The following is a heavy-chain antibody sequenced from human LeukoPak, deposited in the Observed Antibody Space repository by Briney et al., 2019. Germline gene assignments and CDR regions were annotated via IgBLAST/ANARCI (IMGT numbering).Heavy chain of an antibody. Sequence: GGSLRLSCTASGFVFDEYPMHWVRQPPGKGLEWVSGISGNRGNSAYADSVKGRFTISRDNARNSLYLEMSRLRPDDTAFYYCVKDVTFCLGDCLPTGPFDSWGQGTLVTVSP. D-gene: IGHD2-21*02. J-gene: IGHJ3*01. CDR2: ISGNRGNS. CDR3: VKDVTFCLGDCLPTGPFDS. V-gene: IGHV3-9*01. CDR1: GFVFDEYP.